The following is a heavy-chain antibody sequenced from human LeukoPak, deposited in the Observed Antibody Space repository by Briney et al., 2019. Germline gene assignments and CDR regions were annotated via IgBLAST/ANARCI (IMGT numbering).Heavy chain of an antibody. CDR1: GGTFSSYA. J-gene: IGHJ4*02. D-gene: IGHD3-10*01. CDR2: IIPIFGTA. V-gene: IGHV1-69*01. CDR3: ARDANPFTMIRGVFDY. Sequence: SVKVSCKASGGTFSSYAISWVRQAPGQGLERMGGIIPIFGTANYAQKFQGRVTITADESTSTAYMELSSLRSEDTAVYYCARDANPFTMIRGVFDYWGQGTLVTVSS.